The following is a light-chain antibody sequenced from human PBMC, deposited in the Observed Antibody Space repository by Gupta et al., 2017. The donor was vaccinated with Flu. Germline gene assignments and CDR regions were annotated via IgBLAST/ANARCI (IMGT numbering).Light chain of an antibody. CDR2: QDD. CDR1: KLSEKN. J-gene: IGLJ2*01. Sequence: SGRKLSEKNVSWYQKQSGQSPILVVYQDDRRPSGVPERFSGSNSGDTATLTISGTQETDEADYFCQAWDSNVVVVFGGGTKLTVL. V-gene: IGLV3-1*01. CDR3: QAWDSNVVVV.